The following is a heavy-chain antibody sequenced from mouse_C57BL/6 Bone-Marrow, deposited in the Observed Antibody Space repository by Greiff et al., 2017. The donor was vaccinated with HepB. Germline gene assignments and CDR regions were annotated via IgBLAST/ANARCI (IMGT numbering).Heavy chain of an antibody. V-gene: IGHV5-17*01. CDR3: AREGGYYYGSFAWFAY. CDR1: GFTFSDYG. Sequence: EVQVVESGGGLVKPGGSLKLSCAASGFTFSDYGMHWVRQAPEKGLEWVAYISSGSSTIYYADTGKGRFTISRDNAKNTLFLQMTSLRSEDTAMYYCAREGGYYYGSFAWFAYWGQGTLVTVSA. J-gene: IGHJ3*01. CDR2: ISSGSSTI. D-gene: IGHD1-1*01.